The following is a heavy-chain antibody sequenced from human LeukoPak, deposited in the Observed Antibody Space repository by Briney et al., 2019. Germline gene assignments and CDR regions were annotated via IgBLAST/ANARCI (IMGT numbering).Heavy chain of an antibody. CDR2: IHHSGTT. J-gene: IGHJ4*02. Sequence: PSETLSLTCTVSGGSISSSNWWGWVRQPPGKGLECIGEIHHSGTTNYNPSLKSRVTISVDKSKNEFSLKLNSVTAADTAAYYCARAFLVGYSPEEYFFDYWGQGTLVTVSS. V-gene: IGHV4-4*02. CDR1: GGSISSSNW. CDR3: ARAFLVGYSPEEYFFDY. D-gene: IGHD2-15*01.